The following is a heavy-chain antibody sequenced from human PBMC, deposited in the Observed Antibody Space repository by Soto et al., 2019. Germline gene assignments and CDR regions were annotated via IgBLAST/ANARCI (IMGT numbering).Heavy chain of an antibody. J-gene: IGHJ5*01. CDR2: ISRDGSYI. D-gene: IGHD3-3*01. CDR1: GFTFSRHA. CDR3: ARTRNGGVADSFDS. V-gene: IGHV3-30*04. Sequence: VGSLRLSCAASGFTFSRHAIHWVRLTPGRGLEWVLAISRDGSYIYYTDSVKGRFTVSRDNSKNTVFVQMNRLIPDDTALYFCARTRNGGVADSFDSWGQGTRVTVSS.